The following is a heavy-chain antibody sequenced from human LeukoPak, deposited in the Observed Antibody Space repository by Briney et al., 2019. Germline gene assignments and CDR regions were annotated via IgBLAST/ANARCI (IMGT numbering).Heavy chain of an antibody. V-gene: IGHV4-39*01. CDR2: IYYSGST. CDR1: GGSISSSSYY. Sequence: PSETLSLTCTVSGGSISSSSYYWGWVRQPPGKGLEWIVSIYYSGSTYYNPSLKSRVTISLDTSKNQFSLKLSSVTAADTAVYYCARLVAVAGQLGGDYWGQGTLVTVSS. CDR3: ARLVAVAGQLGGDY. D-gene: IGHD6-19*01. J-gene: IGHJ4*02.